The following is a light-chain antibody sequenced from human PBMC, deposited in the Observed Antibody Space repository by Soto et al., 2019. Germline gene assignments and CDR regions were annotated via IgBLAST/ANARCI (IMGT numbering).Light chain of an antibody. J-gene: IGLJ2*01. CDR1: SGHSNYA. Sequence: QLVLTQSPSASASLGASVKLTCTLSSGHSNYAIAWHQQQSEKGPRYLMKLNSDGSHSKGDGIPDRFSGSSSGAERYLTISRLQCEDEADYYCQTWGSGIVVFGGGTKLTVL. CDR3: QTWGSGIVV. CDR2: LNSDGSH. V-gene: IGLV4-69*01.